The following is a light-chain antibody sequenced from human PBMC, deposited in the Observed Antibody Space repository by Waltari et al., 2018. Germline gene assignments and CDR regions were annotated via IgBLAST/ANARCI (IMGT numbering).Light chain of an antibody. V-gene: IGKV3-20*01. CDR1: QSVSSSY. J-gene: IGKJ4*01. Sequence: EIVLTQSPGTLSLSPGKKPPFPCRASQSVSSSYLAWYQQKPGQAPRLLIYGASSRATGIPDRFSGSGSGTDFTLTISRLEPEDFAVYYCQQYGSSPPLTFGGGTKVEIK. CDR2: GAS. CDR3: QQYGSSPPLT.